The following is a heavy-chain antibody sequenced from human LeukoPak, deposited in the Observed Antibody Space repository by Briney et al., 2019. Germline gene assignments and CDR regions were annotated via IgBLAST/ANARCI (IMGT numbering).Heavy chain of an antibody. CDR3: ARDNPLGDDDLDY. J-gene: IGHJ4*02. Sequence: ASVKVSCKASGYTFTTYFTSCVRQAPGQGLEWMGWISGNNGNANYAQNLQGRVTMTTDTSASTAYMELRSLRSDDTAVYYCARDNPLGDDDLDYWGQGTLVTVSS. V-gene: IGHV1-18*01. CDR2: ISGNNGNA. D-gene: IGHD1-1*01. CDR1: GYTFTTYF.